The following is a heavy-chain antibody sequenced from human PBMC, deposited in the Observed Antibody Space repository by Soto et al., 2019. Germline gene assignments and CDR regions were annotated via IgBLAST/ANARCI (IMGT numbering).Heavy chain of an antibody. V-gene: IGHV3-23*01. J-gene: IGHJ6*02. Sequence: EVQLLESGGGLVQPGGSLRLSCAASGFTFKSWALSWVRQAPGKGLEWVSGISGGGEKIYYADSVKGRFTISRDNSKNTVSLQMNSLRVEDTALYYCARGGMDLTTNYYYGMDIWGQGTTVTVSS. CDR3: ARGGMDLTTNYYYGMDI. CDR2: ISGGGEKI. CDR1: GFTFKSWA. D-gene: IGHD2-8*01.